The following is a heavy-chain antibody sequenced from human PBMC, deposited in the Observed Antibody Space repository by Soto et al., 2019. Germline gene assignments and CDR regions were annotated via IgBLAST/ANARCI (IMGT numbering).Heavy chain of an antibody. Sequence: QVQLVESGGGVVQPGRSLRLSCSASGFTFSDYTMHWVRQAPGRGLEWVAIILYDESEQYYSDSVKGRFTISRDNSKNTLYRLMHSLTTEDTAVYYCATDGTHTWSKQYYFDSWGQGALVTVSS. J-gene: IGHJ4*02. CDR3: ATDGTHTWSKQYYFDS. CDR2: ILYDESEQ. V-gene: IGHV3-30*03. CDR1: GFTFSDYT. D-gene: IGHD1-26*01.